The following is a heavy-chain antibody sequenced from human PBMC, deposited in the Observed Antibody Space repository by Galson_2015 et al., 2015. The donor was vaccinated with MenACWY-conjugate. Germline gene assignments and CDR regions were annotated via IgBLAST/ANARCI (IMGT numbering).Heavy chain of an antibody. D-gene: IGHD1-26*01. Sequence: QSGAEVKKPGESLKISCKGSGYIFTNYWIGWVRQMPGQGLEWMGIIYPGDSDTRYSPSFQGQVTISADESISTAYLQWSSLKASDTAMYYCAMSDRVVGSTWVPFDYWGQGTLVTVSS. CDR3: AMSDRVVGSTWVPFDY. CDR1: GYIFTNYW. V-gene: IGHV5-51*01. J-gene: IGHJ4*02. CDR2: IYPGDSDT.